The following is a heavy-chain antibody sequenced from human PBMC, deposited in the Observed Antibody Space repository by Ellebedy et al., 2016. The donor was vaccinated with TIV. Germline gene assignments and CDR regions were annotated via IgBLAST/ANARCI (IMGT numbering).Heavy chain of an antibody. V-gene: IGHV3-30*03. CDR2: IASDGGAT. CDR1: GFIFNRYG. D-gene: IGHD4-23*01. CDR3: TREARWGNWYFDL. J-gene: IGHJ2*01. Sequence: PGGSLRLSCAASGFIFNRYGIQWVRQAPGKGLAWIGVIASDGGATVDADFVRGRFTLSRDNARNTVYLQMNSLSPDDTAVYYCTREARWGNWYFDLWGRGTLVAVST.